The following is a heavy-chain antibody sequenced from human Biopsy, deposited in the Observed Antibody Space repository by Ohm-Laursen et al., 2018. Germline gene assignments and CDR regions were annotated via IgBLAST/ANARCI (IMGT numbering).Heavy chain of an antibody. Sequence: SSVKVSCKASGGTFTNYAISWVRQAPGQGLEWVGGIIPLFNTANYAQKFQGRVTITADKSTTTAYMELSSLRSEDTAIYYCAKATLDYYDNDGYGADAFDIWGQGTMVTVSS. J-gene: IGHJ3*02. D-gene: IGHD3-9*01. CDR2: IIPLFNTA. CDR3: AKATLDYYDNDGYGADAFDI. CDR1: GGTFTNYA. V-gene: IGHV1-69*06.